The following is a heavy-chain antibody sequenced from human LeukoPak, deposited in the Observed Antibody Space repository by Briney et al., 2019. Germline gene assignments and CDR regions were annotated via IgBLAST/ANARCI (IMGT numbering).Heavy chain of an antibody. J-gene: IGHJ4*02. V-gene: IGHV3-30*18. Sequence: PGRSLRLSCAASGFTFSSYGMHWVRQAPGKGLEWVAVISYDGSNKYYADSAKGRFTISRDNSKNTLYLQMNSLRAEDTAVYYCAKDSAVGFGELLFYFDYWGQGTLVTVSS. CDR3: AKDSAVGFGELLFYFDY. CDR1: GFTFSSYG. D-gene: IGHD3-10*01. CDR2: ISYDGSNK.